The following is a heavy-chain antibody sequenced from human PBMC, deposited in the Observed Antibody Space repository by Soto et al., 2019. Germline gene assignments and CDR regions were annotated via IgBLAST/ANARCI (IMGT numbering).Heavy chain of an antibody. V-gene: IGHV2-5*02. CDR1: GFSLTTSGVG. D-gene: IGHD3-16*01. CDR2: IYWDDDK. CDR3: EHSLGEDWFDP. J-gene: IGHJ5*02. Sequence: QITLKESGPTLVKSTQTLTLTCTFSGFSLTTSGVGVGWIRQPPGKALEWLALIYWDDDKRYSPSLKSRLTISKDTSKNQVVLMMTNMDPVDTATYYYEHSLGEDWFDPWVQGTLVTVSS.